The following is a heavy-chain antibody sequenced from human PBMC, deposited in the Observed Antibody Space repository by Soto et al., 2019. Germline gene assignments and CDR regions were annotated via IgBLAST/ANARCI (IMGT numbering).Heavy chain of an antibody. CDR2: IYSGGGT. CDR3: ARLEGSYYGYFDY. V-gene: IGHV3-53*01. Sequence: GGSLRLSCAASWFTVSSNYMSWVRQAPGKGLEWVSVIYSGGGTYYADSVEGRFTISRDNSKNTLYLQMNSLRAEDTAVYYCARLEGSYYGYFDYWGQGTLVTVSS. D-gene: IGHD1-26*01. J-gene: IGHJ4*02. CDR1: WFTVSSNY.